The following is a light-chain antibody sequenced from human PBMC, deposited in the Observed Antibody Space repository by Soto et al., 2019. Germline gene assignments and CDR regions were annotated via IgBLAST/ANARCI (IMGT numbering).Light chain of an antibody. Sequence: DNQITQSPSPLSASVGDRVTITCRASQSISSWLAWYQQKPGKAPKLLIYKASDLESGVPSRFSGSGSGTEFTLTISSLQPDDFATYYCQQYNSYSPLTFGGGTKVDIK. J-gene: IGKJ4*01. CDR3: QQYNSYSPLT. V-gene: IGKV1-5*03. CDR2: KAS. CDR1: QSISSW.